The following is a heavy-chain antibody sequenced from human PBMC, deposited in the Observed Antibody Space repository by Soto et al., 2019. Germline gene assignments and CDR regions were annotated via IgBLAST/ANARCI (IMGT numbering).Heavy chain of an antibody. CDR1: GFTFSSYA. V-gene: IGHV3-23*01. Sequence: EVQLLESGGGLVQPGGSLRLSCAASGFTFSSYAMSWVRQAPGKGLEWVSAISGSGGSTYYADSVKGRFTISRDNSTNTLYLQMNSLRAEDTAVYYCAKDQGMVRGVIIGYYFDYWGQGTLVTVSS. CDR3: AKDQGMVRGVIIGYYFDY. J-gene: IGHJ4*02. CDR2: ISGSGGST. D-gene: IGHD3-10*01.